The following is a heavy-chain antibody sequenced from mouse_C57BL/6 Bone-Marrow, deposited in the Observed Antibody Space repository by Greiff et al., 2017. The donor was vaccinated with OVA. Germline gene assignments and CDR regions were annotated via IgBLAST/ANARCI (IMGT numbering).Heavy chain of an antibody. J-gene: IGHJ4*01. CDR2: IHPNSGST. CDR1: GYTFTSYW. CDR3: ARPLLFYAMDY. V-gene: IGHV1-64*01. D-gene: IGHD2-1*01. Sequence: QVQLQQPGAELVKPGASVKLSCRASGYTFTSYWMHWVKQRPGQGLEWIGMIHPNSGSTNYNEKFKSKATLTVDKSSSTAYMQHSSLTAEDSAVYYCARPLLFYAMDYWGQGTSVTVSS.